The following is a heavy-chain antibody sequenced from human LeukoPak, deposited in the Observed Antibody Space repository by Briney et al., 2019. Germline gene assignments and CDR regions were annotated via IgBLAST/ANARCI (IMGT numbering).Heavy chain of an antibody. J-gene: IGHJ4*02. CDR2: IWYDGSNK. CDR3: ARIKSIAVAAPGY. D-gene: IGHD6-19*01. V-gene: IGHV3-33*01. Sequence: GRSLRLSCAASGFTFSSYGMHWVRQAPGKGLEWVAVIWYDGSNKYYADSVKGRFTISRDNSKNTLYLQMNSLRAEDTAVYYCARIKSIAVAAPGYWGQGTLVTVSS. CDR1: GFTFSSYG.